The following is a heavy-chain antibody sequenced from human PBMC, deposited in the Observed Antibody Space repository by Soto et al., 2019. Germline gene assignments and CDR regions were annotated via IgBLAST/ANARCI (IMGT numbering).Heavy chain of an antibody. CDR3: VRVPDDYSNYSLDY. Sequence: QVQLVQSGAEVKKPGSSVKVSCKASGGTFSSYTISWVRQAPGQGLEWMGRIIPILGIANYAQKFQGRVTITADKSTSTAYMELSSLRSEDTAVYYCVRVPDDYSNYSLDYWGQGTLVTVSS. J-gene: IGHJ4*02. D-gene: IGHD4-4*01. CDR2: IIPILGIA. CDR1: GGTFSSYT. V-gene: IGHV1-69*02.